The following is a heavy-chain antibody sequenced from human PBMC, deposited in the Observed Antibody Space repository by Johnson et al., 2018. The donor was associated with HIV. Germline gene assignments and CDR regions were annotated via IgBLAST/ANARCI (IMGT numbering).Heavy chain of an antibody. CDR1: GFTFSDYY. V-gene: IGHV3-11*04. J-gene: IGHJ3*02. D-gene: IGHD5-24*01. CDR3: ARACRDCYTCDAFDI. Sequence: QVQLVESGGGLVKPGGSLRLSCAASGFTFSDYYMSWIRQAPGKGLEWVSYISSSGSTIYYADSVKGRFTISRDNAKNTLFLQMNSLRADDTALYYCARACRDCYTCDAFDIWGQGTMVTVSS. CDR2: ISSSGSTI.